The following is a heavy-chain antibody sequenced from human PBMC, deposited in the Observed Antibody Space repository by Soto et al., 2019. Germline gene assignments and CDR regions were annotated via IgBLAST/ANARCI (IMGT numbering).Heavy chain of an antibody. CDR3: ARDPRYCSGGSCFYYFDY. CDR1: GLTFSDYY. Sequence: GGSLRLSCVVSGLTFSDYYMSWIRQAPGKGLEWISYISSGGRTIFYADSVKGRFTISRDNAKNSLYLQMSSLRAEDTAVYYCARDPRYCSGGSCFYYFDYWGHGTLVTVSS. CDR2: ISSGGRTI. D-gene: IGHD2-15*01. V-gene: IGHV3-11*01. J-gene: IGHJ4*01.